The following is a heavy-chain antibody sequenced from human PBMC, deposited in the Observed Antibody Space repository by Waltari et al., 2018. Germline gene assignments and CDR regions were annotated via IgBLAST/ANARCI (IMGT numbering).Heavy chain of an antibody. D-gene: IGHD1-26*01. CDR3: ARNSGSYAADFDY. Sequence: QVQLQESGPGLVKPSETLSLTCAVSGYSISSGYYWGWIRQPPGKGLEGIGSIYHSGSTYYNPSLKSRVTISVDTSKNQFSLKLSSVTAADTAVYYCARNSGSYAADFDYWGQGTLVTVSS. V-gene: IGHV4-38-2*01. CDR2: IYHSGST. J-gene: IGHJ4*02. CDR1: GYSISSGYY.